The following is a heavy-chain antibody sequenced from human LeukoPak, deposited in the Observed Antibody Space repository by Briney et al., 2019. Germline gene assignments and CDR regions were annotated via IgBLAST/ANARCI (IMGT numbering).Heavy chain of an antibody. CDR3: AWSGFHWLAR. J-gene: IGHJ5*02. D-gene: IGHD3-3*01. Sequence: GVSLRLSCATSGLKFSDAWMTWVRQPPGKGLEWVGRIESQAAGRTLDYAAPVKGRFTISRDDSKDTVYLQMNSLKAEDTAIYYCAWSGFHWLARWGQGTLVTVSS. V-gene: IGHV3-15*04. CDR1: GLKFSDAW. CDR2: IESQAAGRTL.